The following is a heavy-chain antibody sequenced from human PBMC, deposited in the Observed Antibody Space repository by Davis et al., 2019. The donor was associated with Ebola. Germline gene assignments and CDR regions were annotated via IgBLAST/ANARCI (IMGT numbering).Heavy chain of an antibody. CDR3: AKASWGPAARPLLDS. J-gene: IGHJ4*02. D-gene: IGHD2-2*02. CDR2: ISSSGNTI. V-gene: IGHV3-48*03. CDR1: GFTFSSYE. Sequence: GESLKISCAASGFTFSSYEMNWVRQAPGKGLEWVSYISSSGNTIYYADSVKGRFTISRDNSNNTLFLQMNSLRVEDTARYYCAKASWGPAARPLLDSWGQGTLVTVSS.